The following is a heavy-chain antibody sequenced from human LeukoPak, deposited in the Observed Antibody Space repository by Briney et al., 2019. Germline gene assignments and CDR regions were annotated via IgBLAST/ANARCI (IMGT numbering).Heavy chain of an antibody. V-gene: IGHV3-53*01. CDR1: VLTVRNNY. J-gene: IGHJ4*02. Sequence: GGSLRPSFAGSVLTVRNNYMSWVRQAPGKGLEWVSVIYSGCWTYYADSVKGRCTISRDNCKNTVYLQMNSLQAEDTAVYYCARNVGYWGQGTLVTVSS. CDR3: ARNVGY. D-gene: IGHD1-26*01. CDR2: IYSGCWT.